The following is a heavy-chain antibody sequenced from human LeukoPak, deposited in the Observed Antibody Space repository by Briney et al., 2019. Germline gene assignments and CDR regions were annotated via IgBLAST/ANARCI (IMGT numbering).Heavy chain of an antibody. J-gene: IGHJ4*02. CDR1: GFTFSSYA. D-gene: IGHD2-8*01. Sequence: QSGGSLRLSCAASGFTFSSYAMSWVRQAPGKGLEWVSAISGSGGSTYYADSVKGRFTISRDNSKNTLYLQMNSLRAEGTAVYYCAKANCTNGVCSIDYWGQGTLVTVSS. V-gene: IGHV3-23*01. CDR2: ISGSGGST. CDR3: AKANCTNGVCSIDY.